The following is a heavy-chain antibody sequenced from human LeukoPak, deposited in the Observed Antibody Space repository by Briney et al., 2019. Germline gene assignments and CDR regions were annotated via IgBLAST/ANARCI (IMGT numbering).Heavy chain of an antibody. V-gene: IGHV3-7*01. Sequence: WGSLRLSCAASGFTFSSYWMSWVRQAPGKGLEWVANIKQDGREKYYVDSVKGRFTSSRDNAKNSLYLQMNSLRAEDTAVYYCARVDGDHYYYYYYMDVWGKGTTVTISS. D-gene: IGHD4-17*01. CDR3: ARVDGDHYYYYYYMDV. J-gene: IGHJ6*03. CDR1: GFTFSSYW. CDR2: IKQDGREK.